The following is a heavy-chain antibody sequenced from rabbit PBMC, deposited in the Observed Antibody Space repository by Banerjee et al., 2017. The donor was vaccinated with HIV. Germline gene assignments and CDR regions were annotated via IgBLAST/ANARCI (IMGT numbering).Heavy chain of an antibody. J-gene: IGHJ3*01. D-gene: IGHD4-2*01. CDR2: IYAGSSGIM. CDR3: ARSYDGYAGDGYAL. Sequence: QEQLEESGGGLVKPEGSLTLTCKASGFSFSSSYWICWVRQAPGKGLEWIACIYAGSSGIMHYASWAKGRFTISKTSSTTVTLQMTSLTAADTATYFCARSYDGYAGDGYALWGQGTLVTVS. CDR1: GFSFSSSYW. V-gene: IGHV1S45*01.